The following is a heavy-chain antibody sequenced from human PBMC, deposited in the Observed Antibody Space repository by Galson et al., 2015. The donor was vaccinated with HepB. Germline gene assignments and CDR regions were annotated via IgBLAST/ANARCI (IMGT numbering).Heavy chain of an antibody. J-gene: IGHJ4*02. D-gene: IGHD3-16*01. V-gene: IGHV3-30*01. CDR1: GXTXSXHA. CDR2: ISNDERKK. CDR3: ARETWGSNDY. Sequence: SLRLSXXXXGXTXSXHAMHWVRQAPGKGLECLAVISNDERKKYYVDSVRGRFTISRDNSRNTLHLQMDSLRDEDTALYYCARETWGSNDYWGQGTLVTVS.